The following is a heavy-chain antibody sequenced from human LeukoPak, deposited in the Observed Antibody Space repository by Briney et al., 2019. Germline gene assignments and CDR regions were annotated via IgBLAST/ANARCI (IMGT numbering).Heavy chain of an antibody. CDR2: INHSGST. CDR1: GGSLSGSY. D-gene: IGHD5-24*01. V-gene: IGHV4-34*01. Sequence: SETLSLTCAVYGGSLSGSYWSWIRQPPGKGLEWIGEINHSGSTNYNPSLKSRVTISVDTSKNQFSLKLSSVTAADTAVYYCARAPDGYWGQGTQVTVSS. CDR3: ARAPDGY. J-gene: IGHJ4*02.